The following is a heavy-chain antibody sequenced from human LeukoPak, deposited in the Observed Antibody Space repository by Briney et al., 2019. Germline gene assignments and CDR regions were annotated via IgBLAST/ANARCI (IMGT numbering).Heavy chain of an antibody. Sequence: SETLSLTCTVSGXSISSYYWSWIRQPPGKGLEWIGYIYYSGSTNYNPSLKSRVTISVDTSKNQFSLKLSSVTAADTAVYYCARGLGSSPFWGQGTLVTVSS. CDR1: GXSISSYY. CDR3: ARGLGSSPF. CDR2: IYYSGST. D-gene: IGHD6-13*01. V-gene: IGHV4-59*01. J-gene: IGHJ4*02.